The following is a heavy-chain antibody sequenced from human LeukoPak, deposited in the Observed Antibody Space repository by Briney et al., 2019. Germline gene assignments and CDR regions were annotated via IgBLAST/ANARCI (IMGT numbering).Heavy chain of an antibody. V-gene: IGHV1-18*01. CDR2: ISAYNGNT. Sequence: ASVNVSCTASGYTFTSYGISWVRQAPGQGLEWMGWISAYNGNTNYAQNLQGRVTMTTDTSTSTAYMELRSLRSDDTAVYYCARDRERVVATMGYYWGQGTLVTVSS. D-gene: IGHD5-12*01. J-gene: IGHJ4*02. CDR1: GYTFTSYG. CDR3: ARDRERVVATMGYY.